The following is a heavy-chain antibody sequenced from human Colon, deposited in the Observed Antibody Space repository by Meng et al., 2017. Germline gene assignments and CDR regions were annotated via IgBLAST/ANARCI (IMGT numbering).Heavy chain of an antibody. CDR3: ARDRKHYGERGWFDP. Sequence: QVQLQQGGAGLLKPSETLSLTCAVYGGSFSDYYWRWIRQPPGKGLEWIGYIYYSGSTYSNASLKSRVTISIDRSKNQFSLKLSSVTAADTAVYYCARDRKHYGERGWFDPWGQGTLVTVSS. CDR1: GGSFSDYY. CDR2: IYYSGST. D-gene: IGHD4-17*01. J-gene: IGHJ5*02. V-gene: IGHV4-34*01.